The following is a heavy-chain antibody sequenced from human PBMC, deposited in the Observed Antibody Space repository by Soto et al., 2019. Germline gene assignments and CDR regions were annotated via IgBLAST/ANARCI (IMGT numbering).Heavy chain of an antibody. CDR2: IIPIFGTA. CDR1: GGTFSSYA. J-gene: IGHJ6*02. D-gene: IGHD5-12*01. V-gene: IGHV1-69*13. Sequence: GASVKVSCKASGGTFSSYAISWVRQAPGQGLEWMGGIIPIFGTANYAQKFQGRVTITADESTSTAYMELSSLRSEDTAVYYCASGGYDIYYYYYGMDVWGQGTTVTVSS. CDR3: ASGGYDIYYYYYGMDV.